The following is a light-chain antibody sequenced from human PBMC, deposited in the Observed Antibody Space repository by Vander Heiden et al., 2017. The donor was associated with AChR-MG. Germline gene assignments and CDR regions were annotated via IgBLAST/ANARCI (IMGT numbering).Light chain of an antibody. CDR1: RSIENL. J-gene: IGKJ1*01. CDR2: AAS. Sequence: DVQMTQSPSSLSASAGDRVTITCRSRRSIENLLNWYQQTTGKARKLLILAASRLQRWVPSRVAVSGSGTVFTLTISGLQPEDGATYYCQQSSRSPQTFGQGTKVEIK. V-gene: IGKV1-39*01. CDR3: QQSSRSPQT.